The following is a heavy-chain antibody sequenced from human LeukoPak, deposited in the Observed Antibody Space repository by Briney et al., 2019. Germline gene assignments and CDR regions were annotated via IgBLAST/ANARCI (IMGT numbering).Heavy chain of an antibody. CDR3: ARGLYSSSYNDY. Sequence: GGSLRLSCAASGFTFRSYWMHWVRHAPGKGLVWVSRINSDGSSTSYADSVKGRFTISRDNAKNTLYLQMNSLRAEDTAVYYCARGLYSSSYNDYWGQGTLVTVSS. CDR2: INSDGSST. D-gene: IGHD6-6*01. J-gene: IGHJ4*02. CDR1: GFTFRSYW. V-gene: IGHV3-74*01.